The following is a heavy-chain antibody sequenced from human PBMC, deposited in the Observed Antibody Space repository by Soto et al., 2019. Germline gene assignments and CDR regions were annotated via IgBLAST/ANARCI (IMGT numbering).Heavy chain of an antibody. CDR3: ARAPTDRAGYFSDK. J-gene: IGHJ4*02. CDR2: IHGSGST. V-gene: IGHV3-53*01. CDR1: GLTETNSY. Sequence: GGSLRLSCEAPGLTETNSYLNWVRQAPGKGLEWVAVIHGSGSTFYVGSVKRRSTISRDRSMNTIYLHMNNLRGDDTAVYYCARAPTDRAGYFSDKWGQGSLVTVSS. D-gene: IGHD5-12*01.